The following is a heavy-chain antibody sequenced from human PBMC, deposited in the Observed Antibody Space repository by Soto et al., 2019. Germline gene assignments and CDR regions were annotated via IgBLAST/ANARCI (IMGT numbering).Heavy chain of an antibody. Sequence: EVQLLESGGGFVQPGGSLRLSCAASGFIFSNYAMTWVRQAPGKGLEWVSAITSTGSSTYYADSVKGRFTISRDNSKNTLYLQINSLTAEDTAVYYCEKGAEGYVVSSLDYWGQGTLVTVSS. CDR2: ITSTGSST. J-gene: IGHJ4*02. CDR3: EKGAEGYVVSSLDY. CDR1: GFIFSNYA. V-gene: IGHV3-23*01. D-gene: IGHD5-12*01.